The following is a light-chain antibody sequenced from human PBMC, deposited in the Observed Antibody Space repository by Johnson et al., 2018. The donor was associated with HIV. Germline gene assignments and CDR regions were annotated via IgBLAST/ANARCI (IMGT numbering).Light chain of an antibody. CDR3: ATWDSSLSGV. V-gene: IGLV1-51*01. CDR2: DNN. CDR1: SSNIGNNY. Sequence: QSVLTQPPSVSAAPGQKVTISCSGSSSNIGNNYVSWYQQLPGTAPKLLIYDNNKRPSGIPDRLSGSKSGTSATLGITGLQTGDEADYYCATWDSSLSGVFGTGTKFTVL. J-gene: IGLJ1*01.